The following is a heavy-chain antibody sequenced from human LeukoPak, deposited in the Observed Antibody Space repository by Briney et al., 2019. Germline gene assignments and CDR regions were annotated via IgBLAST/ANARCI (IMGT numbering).Heavy chain of an antibody. J-gene: IGHJ4*02. V-gene: IGHV4-39*01. CDR3: ARLPYYYDSSGSKIFDY. D-gene: IGHD3-22*01. CDR1: GGSISSSSYY. Sequence: PSETLSLTCTVSGGSISSSSYYWGWIRQPPGKGLEWIGSIYYSGSTYYNPSLKNRVTISVDTSKNQFSLKLSSVTAADTAVYYCARLPYYYDSSGSKIFDYWGQGTLVTVSS. CDR2: IYYSGST.